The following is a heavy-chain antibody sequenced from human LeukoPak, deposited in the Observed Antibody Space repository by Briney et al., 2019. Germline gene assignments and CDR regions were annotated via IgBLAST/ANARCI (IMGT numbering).Heavy chain of an antibody. D-gene: IGHD3-10*01. CDR2: IYTSGST. J-gene: IGHJ4*02. CDR1: GGSISSYY. V-gene: IGHV4-4*07. CDR3: AGASSFGELPGGTFDY. Sequence: SETLSLTCTVSGGSISSYYWSWIRQPAGKGLEWIGRIYTSGSTNYNPSLKSGVTMSVVTSKNQFSLNLSSVTAADTAVYYCAGASSFGELPGGTFDYWGQGTLVTVSS.